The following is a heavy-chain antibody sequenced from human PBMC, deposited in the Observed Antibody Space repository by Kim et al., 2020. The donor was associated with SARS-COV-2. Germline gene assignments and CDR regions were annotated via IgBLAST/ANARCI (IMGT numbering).Heavy chain of an antibody. V-gene: IGHV3-72*01. J-gene: IGHJ4*02. CDR3: ARELNGSFDY. Sequence: GGSLRLSCATSGFTFSGHFIDWVRQAPGKGLEWVGCSRNKGNNYSTEYAASGKGRFTISRDDSKHSLYLQMNSLKTEATAVYFCARELNGSFDYWGQGT. CDR1: GFTFSGHF. CDR2: SRNKGNNYST.